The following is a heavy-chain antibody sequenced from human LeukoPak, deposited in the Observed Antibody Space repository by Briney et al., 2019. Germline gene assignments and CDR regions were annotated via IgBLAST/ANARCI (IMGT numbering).Heavy chain of an antibody. CDR2: IYYSGST. D-gene: IGHD6-19*01. J-gene: IGHJ4*02. Sequence: SETLSLXCTVSGGSISSSSYYWGWIRQPPGKGLEWIGSIYYSGSTYYNPSLKSRVTISVDTSKNQFSLKQSSVTAADTAVYYCARRGCSSGRTYCYYFDYWGQGTLVTVSS. CDR1: GGSISSSSYY. CDR3: ARRGCSSGRTYCYYFDY. V-gene: IGHV4-39*01.